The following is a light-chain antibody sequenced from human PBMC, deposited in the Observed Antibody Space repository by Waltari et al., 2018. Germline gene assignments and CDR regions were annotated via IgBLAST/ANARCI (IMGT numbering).Light chain of an antibody. J-gene: IGKJ1*01. V-gene: IGKV3-20*01. CDR3: QHYVNLPVT. Sequence: EIVLTQSPGTLSLSPGERATLSCRASQSVSRALAWYQQKPGQAPRLLIYAASTRATGVPDRFSGSGSETDFSLTISRLDPEDFAVYYCQHYVNLPVTFGQGTKVEI. CDR1: QSVSRA. CDR2: AAS.